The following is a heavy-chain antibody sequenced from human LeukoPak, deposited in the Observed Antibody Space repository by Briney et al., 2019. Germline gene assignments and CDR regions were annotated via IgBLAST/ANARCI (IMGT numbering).Heavy chain of an antibody. CDR1: GFTFSNYW. CDR3: IRDLRSADL. CDR2: IYVDGRTT. V-gene: IGHV3-74*01. J-gene: IGHJ5*02. Sequence: GGSLRLSCVASGFTFSNYWMHWVRQPPGKGLVWVSRIYVDGRTTNYADSVKGRFTISRDNAKNTVYLEMNSLSIEDTATYYCIRDLRSADLWGQGTLVTVTS.